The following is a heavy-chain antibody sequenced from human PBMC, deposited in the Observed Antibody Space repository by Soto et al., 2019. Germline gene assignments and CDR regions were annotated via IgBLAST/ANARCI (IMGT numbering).Heavy chain of an antibody. D-gene: IGHD5-12*01. J-gene: IGHJ6*02. Sequence: EVQLLESGGGLVQPGGSLTLSCAASGSNISNYAMNWVRQVPGKGLQWVSVISGGGGSTNYADFVKGRFPISRDNSKNMVYMKMNRLTVDDTAVYYCAKDRGSGNSGFEFYGMDVWGQGTTVSVSS. CDR1: GSNISNYA. CDR2: ISGGGGST. V-gene: IGHV3-23*01. CDR3: AKDRGSGNSGFEFYGMDV.